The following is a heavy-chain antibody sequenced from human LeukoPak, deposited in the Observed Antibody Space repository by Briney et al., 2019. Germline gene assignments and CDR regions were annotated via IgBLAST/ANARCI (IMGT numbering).Heavy chain of an antibody. D-gene: IGHD3-10*01. V-gene: IGHV3-30*03. CDR1: GFTFSSYG. CDR2: ISYDGSNK. J-gene: IGHJ4*02. CDR3: ARGVVRGVLLDY. Sequence: GRPLRLFCVASGFTFSSYGMHWVRQAPGKGLEWVAVISYDGSNKYYADSVKGRFTISRDNSKNTLYLQMNSLRAEDTAVYYCARGVVRGVLLDYWGQGTLVTVSS.